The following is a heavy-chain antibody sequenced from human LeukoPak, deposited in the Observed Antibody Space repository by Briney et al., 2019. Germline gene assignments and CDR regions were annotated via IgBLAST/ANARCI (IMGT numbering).Heavy chain of an antibody. Sequence: SETLSLTCNVSGGSIRSSSYYWSWIRQHPGKGLEWIAYVHYSGSTYYNPSLKSRFTISVDTSQNQFSLKLRSVTAVDTAVYYCAGDSGNSAFDYWGQGTLVTVSS. D-gene: IGHD4-23*01. CDR1: GGSIRSSSYY. CDR3: AGDSGNSAFDY. J-gene: IGHJ4*02. CDR2: VHYSGST. V-gene: IGHV4-31*03.